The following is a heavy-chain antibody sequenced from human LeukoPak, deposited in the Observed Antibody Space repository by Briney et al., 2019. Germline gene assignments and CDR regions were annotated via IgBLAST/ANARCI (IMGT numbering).Heavy chain of an antibody. CDR2: IYYSGST. Sequence: SETLSLTCTVSGGSISSAGYYWRWIRQHPGKGLEWIGHIYYSGSTYYNPSLKSRVTISVDTSKNQFSLKLSSVTAADTAVYYCARDLNKFDPWGQGTLVTVSS. D-gene: IGHD3-10*01. CDR1: GGSISSAGYY. J-gene: IGHJ5*02. V-gene: IGHV4-31*03. CDR3: ARDLNKFDP.